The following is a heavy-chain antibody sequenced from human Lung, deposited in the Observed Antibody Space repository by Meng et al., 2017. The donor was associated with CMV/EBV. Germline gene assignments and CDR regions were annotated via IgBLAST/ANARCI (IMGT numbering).Heavy chain of an antibody. CDR1: GFTFRTYA. CDR2: ISGSGGTT. J-gene: IGHJ4*02. V-gene: IGHV3-23*01. Sequence: GESXKISCAASGFTFRTYAMSWVRQVPGKGLEWVSSISGSGGTTHYVDSVKGRFTISKDTSRDTLYLKMNSLRAEDTAVYYCAKELHSGWSYYFDYWGQGALVTVSS. CDR3: AKELHSGWSYYFDY. D-gene: IGHD6-19*01.